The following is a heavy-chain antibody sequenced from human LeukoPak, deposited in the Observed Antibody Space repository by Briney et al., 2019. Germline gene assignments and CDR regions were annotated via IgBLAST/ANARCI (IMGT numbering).Heavy chain of an antibody. CDR2: IKQDGSEK. CDR3: AKGRRITMIVVVITFFDY. CDR1: GFTFSSYW. Sequence: GGSLRLSCAASGFTFSSYWMSWVRQAPGKGLEWVAKIKQDGSEKYYVDSVKGRFTISRDNSKNTLYLQMNSLRAEDTAVYYCAKGRRITMIVVVITFFDYWGQGTLVTVSS. D-gene: IGHD3-22*01. V-gene: IGHV3-7*03. J-gene: IGHJ4*02.